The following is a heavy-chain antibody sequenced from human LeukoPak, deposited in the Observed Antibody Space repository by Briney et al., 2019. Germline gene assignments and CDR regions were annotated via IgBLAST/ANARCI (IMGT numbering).Heavy chain of an antibody. Sequence: KSGGSLRLSCAASGFTFSRYSMNWVRQPPGKGLEWVSSISASGSHIYYADSVKGRFSISRDSARNSVYVQMSSLRAEDTAVYYCARGPQFCSGGSCFGYYFDYWGQRALVTVSS. CDR1: GFTFSRYS. CDR2: ISASGSHI. J-gene: IGHJ4*02. CDR3: ARGPQFCSGGSCFGYYFDY. V-gene: IGHV3-21*01. D-gene: IGHD2-15*01.